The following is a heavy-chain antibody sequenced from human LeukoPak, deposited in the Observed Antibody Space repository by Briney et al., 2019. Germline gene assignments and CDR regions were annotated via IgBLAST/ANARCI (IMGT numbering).Heavy chain of an antibody. J-gene: IGHJ3*02. CDR1: GFTFSNYA. CDR3: ARPEVSEELSLSNSFDI. Sequence: PGGSLRLSCAASGFTFSNYAMHWVRQAPGKGLEWVAVISYDGSDNYYADSVKGRFTISRDNSKNTLYLQMNSLRAEDTAVYYCARPEVSEELSLSNSFDIWGQGTMVTVSS. D-gene: IGHD3-16*02. V-gene: IGHV3-30*04. CDR2: ISYDGSDN.